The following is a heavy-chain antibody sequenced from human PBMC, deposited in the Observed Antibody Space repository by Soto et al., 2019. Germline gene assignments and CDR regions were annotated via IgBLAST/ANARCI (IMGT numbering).Heavy chain of an antibody. CDR2: ISYDGSNK. V-gene: IGHV3-30-3*01. D-gene: IGHD1-20*01. CDR3: ARDQVRGITLTSFLYYYYGMDA. Sequence: GGSVRLSXAASGFTFSSYAMHWVRQAPGKGLEWVAVISYDGSNKYYADSVKGRFTISRDNSKNTLYLQMNSLRAEDTAVYYCARDQVRGITLTSFLYYYYGMDAWGQGTTVTVSS. CDR1: GFTFSSYA. J-gene: IGHJ6*02.